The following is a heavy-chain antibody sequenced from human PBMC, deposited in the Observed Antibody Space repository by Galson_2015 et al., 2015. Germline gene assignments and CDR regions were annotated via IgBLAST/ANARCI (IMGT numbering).Heavy chain of an antibody. CDR3: ASPGWIGTTYFQH. CDR2: FSFDGSNI. Sequence: SLRLSCAASEFTFSSYAMHWVRQAPGKGLEWVAVFSFDGSNIYYADSVKGRFTISRDNSKNTLYLQMNSLRAEDTAVYYCASPGWIGTTYFQHWGQGTLVTVSS. J-gene: IGHJ1*01. D-gene: IGHD1-7*01. V-gene: IGHV3-30-3*01. CDR1: EFTFSSYA.